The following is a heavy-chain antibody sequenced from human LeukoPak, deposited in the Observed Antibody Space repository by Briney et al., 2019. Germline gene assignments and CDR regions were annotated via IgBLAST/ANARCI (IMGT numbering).Heavy chain of an antibody. Sequence: GGSLRLSCAASGFTFSSYWMSWVRQAPGKGLEWVANIKQDGSEKYYVDSVKGRFTISRDNAKNSLYLQMNSLRAEDTAVYYCARPMTTVTTGNDYWGQGTLVTVSS. CDR3: ARPMTTVTTGNDY. CDR1: GFTFSSYW. J-gene: IGHJ4*02. CDR2: IKQDGSEK. D-gene: IGHD4-11*01. V-gene: IGHV3-7*01.